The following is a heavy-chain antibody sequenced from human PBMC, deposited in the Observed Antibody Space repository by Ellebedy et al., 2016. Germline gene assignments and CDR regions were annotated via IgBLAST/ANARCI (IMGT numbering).Heavy chain of an antibody. CDR3: ARAPSRDYYAAGTYSFRTDAFDY. CDR2: ISAYNGNA. J-gene: IGHJ4*02. Sequence: ASVKVSCXASGYTFTTYGISWVRQAPGQGLEWMGWISAYNGNANYAQNLQGRVTMTTDTSTATAYMELGSLTSDDTAVYFCARAPSRDYYAAGTYSFRTDAFDYWGQGTLVTVSS. V-gene: IGHV1-18*01. CDR1: GYTFTTYG. D-gene: IGHD3-10*01.